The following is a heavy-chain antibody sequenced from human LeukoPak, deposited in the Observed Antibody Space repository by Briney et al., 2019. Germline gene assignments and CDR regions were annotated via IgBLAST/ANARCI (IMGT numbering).Heavy chain of an antibody. V-gene: IGHV3-9*01. J-gene: IGHJ4*02. Sequence: PGGSLRLSCAASGFTFDDYAMHWARQAPGKGLEWVSGISWNSGSIGYADSVKGRFTISRDNAKNSLYLQMNSLRAEDTALYYCAKTEGAAAGTGYFGYWGQGTLVTVSS. CDR2: ISWNSGSI. CDR3: AKTEGAAAGTGYFGY. CDR1: GFTFDDYA. D-gene: IGHD6-13*01.